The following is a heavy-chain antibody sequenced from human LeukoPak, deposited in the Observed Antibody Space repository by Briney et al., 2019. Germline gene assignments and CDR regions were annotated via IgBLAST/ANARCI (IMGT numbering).Heavy chain of an antibody. CDR2: ISTTSETI. D-gene: IGHD3-22*01. CDR3: ATYHDTTGYFKEAFEM. Sequence: GGSLTLSCTTSGLRFSRYNFNWVRQAPGKGLEWLSYISTTSETIYYGDSVKGRFNISRDNAKNFLYLQMDSLRAEDTAVYFCATYHDTTGYFKEAFEMWGQGTFVTVSS. V-gene: IGHV3-48*01. CDR1: GLRFSRYN. J-gene: IGHJ3*02.